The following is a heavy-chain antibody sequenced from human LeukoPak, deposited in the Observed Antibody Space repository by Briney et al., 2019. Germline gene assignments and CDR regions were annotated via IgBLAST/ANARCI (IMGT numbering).Heavy chain of an antibody. D-gene: IGHD6-19*01. J-gene: IGHJ4*02. V-gene: IGHV3-30-3*02. CDR1: GFTFSSYA. CDR3: GKKTGYSSGWYLES. CDR2: LSYDGSNK. Sequence: GGSLRLSCAASGFTFSSYAMHWVRQAPGKGLEWVAVLSYDGSNKYYADSVKGRFTISRDNSKNTLYLQMNSLRAEDAAVYYCGKKTGYSSGWYLESWGQGTLVTVSS.